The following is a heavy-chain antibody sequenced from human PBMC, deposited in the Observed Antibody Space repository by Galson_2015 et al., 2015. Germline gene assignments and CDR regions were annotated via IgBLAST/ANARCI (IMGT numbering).Heavy chain of an antibody. Sequence: SVKVSCKASGYTFTSFYMHWVRQAPGQGLEWMGIINSSGGSTSYAQKFQGRATMTRDTSTSTVYMELSTLRPEDTAVYYCARGARGGPWEGFDYWGQGTLVTVSS. CDR3: ARGARGGPWEGFDY. D-gene: IGHD2-15*01. J-gene: IGHJ4*02. CDR2: INSSGGST. CDR1: GYTFTSFY. V-gene: IGHV1-46*01.